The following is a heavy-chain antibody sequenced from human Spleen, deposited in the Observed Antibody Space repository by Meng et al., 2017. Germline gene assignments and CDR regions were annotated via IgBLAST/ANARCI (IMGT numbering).Heavy chain of an antibody. CDR2: INHSGST. D-gene: IGHD4-11*01. CDR1: GGSFSDYY. V-gene: IGHV4-34*01. Sequence: SETLSLTCVVSGGSFSDYYWSWIRQPPGKGLEGIGEINHSGSTNYNPSLESRATISVDTSQNNLSLKLSSVTAADSAVYYCARGPTTMGHDFDYWGQGTLVTVSS. J-gene: IGHJ4*02. CDR3: ARGPTTMGHDFDY.